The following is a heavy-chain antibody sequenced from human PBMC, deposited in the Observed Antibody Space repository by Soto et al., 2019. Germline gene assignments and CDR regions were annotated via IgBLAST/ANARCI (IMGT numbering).Heavy chain of an antibody. D-gene: IGHD4-4*01. V-gene: IGHV3-30*18. CDR1: GFTFSSYG. CDR2: ISYDGSNK. CDR3: AKDRAVTIFVGVYWFDP. J-gene: IGHJ5*02. Sequence: GGSLRLSCAASGFTFSSYGMHWVRQAPGKGLEWVAVISYDGSNKYYADSVKGRFTISRDNSKNTLYLQMNSLRAEDTAVYYCAKDRAVTIFVGVYWFDPWGQGSLVT.